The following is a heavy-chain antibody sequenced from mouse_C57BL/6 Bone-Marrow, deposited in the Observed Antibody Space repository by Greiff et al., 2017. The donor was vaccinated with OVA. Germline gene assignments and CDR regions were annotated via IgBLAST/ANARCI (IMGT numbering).Heavy chain of an antibody. CDR2: IDPSDSYT. J-gene: IGHJ4*01. CDR3: ARGVRRRSAMDY. V-gene: IGHV1-69*01. CDR1: GYTFTSYW. D-gene: IGHD2-14*01. Sequence: QVQLQQPGAELVMPGASVKLSCKASGYTFTSYWMHWVKQRPGQGLEWIGEIDPSDSYTNYNQKFKGKSTLTVDKSSSTAYMQLSSLTSEDSAVYYCARGVRRRSAMDYWGQGTSVTVSS.